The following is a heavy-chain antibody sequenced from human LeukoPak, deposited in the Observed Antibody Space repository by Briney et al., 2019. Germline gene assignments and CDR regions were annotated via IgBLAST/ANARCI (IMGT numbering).Heavy chain of an antibody. CDR2: INTNTGNP. J-gene: IGHJ6*02. CDR3: ARPKDPITYYDFWSGYSDYYYYGMDV. CDR1: GYTFTSYA. D-gene: IGHD3-3*01. Sequence: ASVKVSCKASGYTFTSYAMNWVRQAPGQGLEWMGWINTNTGNPTYAQGFTGRFVFSLDTSVSTAYLQISSLKAEDTAVYYCARPKDPITYYDFWSGYSDYYYYGMDVWGQGTTVTVSS. V-gene: IGHV7-4-1*02.